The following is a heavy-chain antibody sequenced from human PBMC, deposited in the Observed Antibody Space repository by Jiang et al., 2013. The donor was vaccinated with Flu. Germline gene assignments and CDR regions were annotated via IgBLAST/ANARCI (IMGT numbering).Heavy chain of an antibody. CDR2: INPDSGGT. Sequence: EWMGWINPDSGGTSYAQKFQDWVTMTRDTSINTAYMELSRLRSDDTAVYYCARVQTGTGAFDIWGQGTMVTVSS. CDR3: ARVQTGTGAFDI. D-gene: IGHD1-1*01. V-gene: IGHV1-2*04. J-gene: IGHJ3*02.